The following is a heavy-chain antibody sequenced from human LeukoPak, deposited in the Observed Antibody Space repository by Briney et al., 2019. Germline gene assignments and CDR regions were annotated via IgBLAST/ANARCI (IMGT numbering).Heavy chain of an antibody. D-gene: IGHD4-17*01. CDR1: GFTVSSNY. CDR2: IYSGGST. CDR3: ARGRDYGDYSTQVFDY. J-gene: IGHJ4*02. Sequence: AGGSLRLSCAASGFTVSSNYMSWVRQAPGKGLEWVSVIYSGGSTYYADSVRGRFTISRDNSKNTLYLQMNSLRAEDTAVYYCARGRDYGDYSTQVFDYWGQGTLVTVSS. V-gene: IGHV3-53*01.